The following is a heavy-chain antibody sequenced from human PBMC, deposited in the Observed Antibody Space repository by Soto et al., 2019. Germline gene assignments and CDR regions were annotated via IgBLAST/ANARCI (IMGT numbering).Heavy chain of an antibody. CDR3: AKSGPNYYDGMDV. J-gene: IGHJ6*02. CDR2: IWYDGSNK. D-gene: IGHD2-8*02. Sequence: PGESLKISCAASGFTFSSYGMHWVRQAPGKGLEWVAVIWYDGSNKYYADSVKGRFTISRDNSKNTLYLQMNSLRAEDTAVYYCAKSGPNYYDGMDVWGQGTTVTVSS. CDR1: GFTFSSYG. V-gene: IGHV3-33*06.